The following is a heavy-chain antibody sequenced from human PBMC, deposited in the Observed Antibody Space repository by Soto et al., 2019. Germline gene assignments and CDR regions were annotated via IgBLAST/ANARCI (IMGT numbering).Heavy chain of an antibody. CDR1: GFTFSDYY. D-gene: IGHD1-1*01. Sequence: GGSLRLSCAASGFTFSDYYMSWIRQAPGKGLEWVSYISSSGSTIYYADSVKGRFTISRDNAKNSLYLQMNSLRAEDTAVYYCAREELELDGRWIDPRGQGTLVTVSS. V-gene: IGHV3-11*01. CDR2: ISSSGSTI. CDR3: AREELELDGRWIDP. J-gene: IGHJ5*02.